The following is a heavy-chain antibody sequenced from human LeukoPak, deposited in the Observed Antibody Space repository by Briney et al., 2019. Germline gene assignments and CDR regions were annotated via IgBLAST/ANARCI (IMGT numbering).Heavy chain of an antibody. CDR2: ISGSGGST. V-gene: IGHV3-23*01. CDR3: AKDLVATGVTPYYFDY. CDR1: GFTFSSYA. D-gene: IGHD4-23*01. Sequence: GGSLRLSCAASGFTFSSYAMSWVRRAPGKGLEWVSAISGSGGSTYYADSVKGRFTISRDNSKNTLYLQMNSLRAEDTAVYYCAKDLVATGVTPYYFDYWGQGTLVTVSS. J-gene: IGHJ4*02.